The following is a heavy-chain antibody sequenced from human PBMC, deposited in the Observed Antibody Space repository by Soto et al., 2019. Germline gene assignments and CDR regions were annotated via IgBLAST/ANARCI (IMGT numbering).Heavy chain of an antibody. D-gene: IGHD5-12*01. V-gene: IGHV4-30-4*01. CDR2: IYYSGST. J-gene: IGHJ4*02. Sequence: PSETLSLTCTVSGGSISSGDYYWSWIRQPPGKGLEWIGYIYYSGSTYYNPSLKSRVTISVDTSKNQFSLKLSSVTAADTVLYYCARGKWLRSSLDYWGQGTLVTVSS. CDR1: GGSISSGDYY. CDR3: ARGKWLRSSLDY.